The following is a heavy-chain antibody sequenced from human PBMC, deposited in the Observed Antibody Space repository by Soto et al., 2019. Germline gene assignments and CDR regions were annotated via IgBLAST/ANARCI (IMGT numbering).Heavy chain of an antibody. CDR3: ARWDGSSGFEN. V-gene: IGHV1-8*01. J-gene: IGHJ4*02. CDR1: GYTFNNYE. CDR2: MNPNNGNT. D-gene: IGHD1-26*01. Sequence: QVQLVQSGAEVRKPGASVRVSCKASGYTFNNYEINWVRQATGQGLEWVGRMNPNNGNTGYAQKFQGRVTMTRDTSITTAYTELTNLRTEDTANYYCARWDGSSGFENWGQGTLVTVSS.